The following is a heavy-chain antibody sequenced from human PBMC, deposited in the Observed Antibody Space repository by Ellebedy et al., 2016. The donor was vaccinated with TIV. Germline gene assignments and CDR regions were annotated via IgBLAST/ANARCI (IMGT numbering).Heavy chain of an antibody. CDR2: INQDGSDK. Sequence: GESLKISCAASGFSFSSYWMAWVRQAPGKGLEWVANINQDGSDKYYVDSVKGRFTISRDNAKNSLFLQMNSLRAEDTAVYYCATDGSYGDYRSPAHAFVSWGQGTMVTVSS. J-gene: IGHJ3*01. CDR1: GFSFSSYW. V-gene: IGHV3-7*01. D-gene: IGHD4-17*01. CDR3: ATDGSYGDYRSPAHAFVS.